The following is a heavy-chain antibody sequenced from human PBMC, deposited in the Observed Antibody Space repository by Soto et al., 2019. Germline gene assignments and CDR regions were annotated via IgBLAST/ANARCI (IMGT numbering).Heavy chain of an antibody. J-gene: IGHJ4*02. CDR2: VFFTGST. Sequence: SETLSLTCTVSGGSIRNYYLTWIRQSPGKGLEWIGHVFFTGSTKYSPSLESRVTISVDTSQNQFSLSLTSVTTADTAVYYCAREDGDFVYVHWGQGTLVTVSS. V-gene: IGHV4-59*01. D-gene: IGHD4-17*01. CDR3: AREDGDFVYVH. CDR1: GGSIRNYY.